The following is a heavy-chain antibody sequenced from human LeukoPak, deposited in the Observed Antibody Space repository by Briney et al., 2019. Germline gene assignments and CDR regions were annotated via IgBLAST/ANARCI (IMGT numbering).Heavy chain of an antibody. CDR1: GFTFSSYG. Sequence: GRSLRLSCAASGFTFSSYGMHWVRQAPGKGLEWVAVIWYDGSNKYYADSVKGRFTISRGNSKNTLYLQMNSLRAEDTAVYYCAREDYGDYRAFDPWGQGTLVTVSS. CDR3: AREDYGDYRAFDP. CDR2: IWYDGSNK. D-gene: IGHD4-17*01. V-gene: IGHV3-33*01. J-gene: IGHJ5*02.